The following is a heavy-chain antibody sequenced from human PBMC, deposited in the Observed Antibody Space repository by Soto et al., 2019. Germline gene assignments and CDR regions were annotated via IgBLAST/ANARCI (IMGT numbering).Heavy chain of an antibody. Sequence: GGSLRPSCGAPGFTLSDQYMSWVRPAPGKGLEGVSVINGGGDTFDPDFVKGRFTISRDNSKNTLYLQMNSLRSEDTAVYYCARGHYDILTGYYTNYYYGMDVWGQGTTVTVSS. D-gene: IGHD3-9*01. V-gene: IGHV3-53*05. CDR3: ARGHYDILTGYYTNYYYGMDV. CDR2: INGGGDT. J-gene: IGHJ6*02. CDR1: GFTLSDQY.